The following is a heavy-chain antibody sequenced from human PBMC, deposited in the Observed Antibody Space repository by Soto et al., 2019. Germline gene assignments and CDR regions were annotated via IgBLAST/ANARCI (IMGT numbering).Heavy chain of an antibody. CDR2: ISGSGGST. D-gene: IGHD6-13*01. J-gene: IGHJ5*02. V-gene: IGHV3-23*01. CDR3: VKERGAAAGTWFDP. CDR1: GFTFSSYA. Sequence: EVQLLESGGGLVQPGGSLRLSCAASGFTFSSYAMSWIRQAPGKGLEWGSAISGSGGSTYYADSVKGRFTISRDNPKNTLYLQMNSLRGEDTAVYYCVKERGAAAGTWFDPWGQGTLVTVSS.